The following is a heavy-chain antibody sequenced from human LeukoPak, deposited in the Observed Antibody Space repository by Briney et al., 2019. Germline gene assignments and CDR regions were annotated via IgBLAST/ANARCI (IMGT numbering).Heavy chain of an antibody. CDR1: GGSISSHY. D-gene: IGHD2-2*01. V-gene: IGHV4-59*11. J-gene: IGHJ6*03. CDR3: AREIGDIVVVPASFVRNSKYYYYMDV. Sequence: SETLSLTCTVSGGSISSHYWSWIRQPPGKGLEWIGYIYYSGSTNYNPSLKSRVTISVDTSKNQFSLKLSSVTAADTAVYYCAREIGDIVVVPASFVRNSKYYYYMDVWGKGTTVTVSS. CDR2: IYYSGST.